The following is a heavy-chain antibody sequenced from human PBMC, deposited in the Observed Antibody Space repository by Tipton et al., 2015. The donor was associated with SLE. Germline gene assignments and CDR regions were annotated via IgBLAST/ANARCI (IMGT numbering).Heavy chain of an antibody. CDR1: GFTFSSYS. J-gene: IGHJ4*02. CDR2: ISSGSSYI. V-gene: IGHV3-21*01. CDR3: ASSRGNYYDSSGYYPLDY. Sequence: SLRLSCAASGFTFSSYSMNWVRQAPGKGLEWVSSISSGSSYIYYADSVKGRFTISRDNAKNSLYLQMNSLRAEDTAVYYCASSRGNYYDSSGYYPLDYWGQGTLVTVSS. D-gene: IGHD3-22*01.